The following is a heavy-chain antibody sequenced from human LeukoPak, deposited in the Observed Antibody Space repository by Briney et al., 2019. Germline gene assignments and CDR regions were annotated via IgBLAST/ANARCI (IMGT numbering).Heavy chain of an antibody. CDR3: ARRPAWNCSSTSCRTDRFDY. CDR2: ISRSGST. Sequence: SETLSLTCAVYGGSFSGYYWSWIRQPPGKGLEWIREISRSGSTNYNPSLKSRVTISVDTSKNQFSLKLSSVTAADTAVYYCARRPAWNCSSTSCRTDRFDYWGQGTQVTVSS. CDR1: GGSFSGYY. D-gene: IGHD2-2*01. J-gene: IGHJ4*02. V-gene: IGHV4-34*01.